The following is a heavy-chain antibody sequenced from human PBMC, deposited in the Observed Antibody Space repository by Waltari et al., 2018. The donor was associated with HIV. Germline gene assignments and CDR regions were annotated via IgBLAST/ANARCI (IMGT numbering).Heavy chain of an antibody. CDR2: IDYSGST. V-gene: IGHV4-39*01. Sequence: QLHLQQSGPGLVNPSETLSLSCPVSGGSISRRNYYWGWLRQPPGMGPEWIGSIDYSGSTYYNPSLKSRVTVSVDTSRNQFSLKLYSVTAADTAVYYCTSGGVGSTEDFYYGMDVWGQGTTVTVSS. D-gene: IGHD3-16*01. J-gene: IGHJ6*02. CDR1: GGSISRRNYY. CDR3: TSGGVGSTEDFYYGMDV.